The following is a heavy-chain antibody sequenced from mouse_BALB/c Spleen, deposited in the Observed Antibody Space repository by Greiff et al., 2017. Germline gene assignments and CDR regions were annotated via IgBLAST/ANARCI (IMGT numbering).Heavy chain of an antibody. D-gene: IGHD1-1*01. CDR3: ARERGGSSHPAMDY. Sequence: EVQVVESGGGLVKPGGSLKLSCAASGFTFSDYYMYWVRQTPEKRLEWVATISDGGSYTYYPDSVKGRFTISRDNAKNNLYLQMSSLKSEDTAMYYCARERGGSSHPAMDYWGQGTSVTVSS. V-gene: IGHV5-4*02. CDR1: GFTFSDYY. CDR2: ISDGGSYT. J-gene: IGHJ4*01.